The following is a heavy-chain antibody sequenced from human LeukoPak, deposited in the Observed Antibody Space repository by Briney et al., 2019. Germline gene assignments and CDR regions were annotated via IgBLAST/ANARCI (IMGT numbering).Heavy chain of an antibody. Sequence: PSGTLSLTCAVSGGSISSSNWWIWVRQPPGKGLEWIGEIYHRGSTNYNPSLKSRVTISVDKSKNHFSLNLTSVTAADTAVYFCARGYGDNSGAFDIWGQGTLVTVSS. CDR3: ARGYGDNSGAFDI. J-gene: IGHJ3*02. D-gene: IGHD4-23*01. CDR1: GGSISSSNW. CDR2: IYHRGST. V-gene: IGHV4-4*02.